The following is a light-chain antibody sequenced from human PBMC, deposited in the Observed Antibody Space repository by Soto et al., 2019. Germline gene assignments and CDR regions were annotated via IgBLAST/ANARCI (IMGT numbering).Light chain of an antibody. CDR3: QQRSNWPRIT. J-gene: IGKJ5*01. CDR1: QSVSSN. V-gene: IGKV3-15*01. Sequence: EIVMTQSPATLSVSPGERATLSCRASQSVSSNLAWYQQKPGQAPRLLIYGASTRATGIPARFSGSASGTEFTLTISSLQSEDFAVYYCQQRSNWPRITFGKGTRLEIK. CDR2: GAS.